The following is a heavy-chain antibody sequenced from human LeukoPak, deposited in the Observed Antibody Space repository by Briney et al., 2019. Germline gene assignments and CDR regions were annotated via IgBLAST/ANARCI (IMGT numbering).Heavy chain of an antibody. V-gene: IGHV3-53*01. J-gene: IGHJ4*02. CDR2: IYSDGST. D-gene: IGHD3-10*01. CDR3: ARVGGH. Sequence: GGSLRLSCAASGLTVSKNYMSWVRQAPGKGLESVSVIYSDGSTYYADSVRRRFTISRDNSKNTLYLQMNSLRVEDTAVYYCARVGGHWGQGTLVTVSS. CDR1: GLTVSKNY.